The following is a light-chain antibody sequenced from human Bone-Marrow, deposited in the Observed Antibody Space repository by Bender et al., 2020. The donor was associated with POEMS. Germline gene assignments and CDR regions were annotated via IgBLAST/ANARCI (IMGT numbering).Light chain of an antibody. J-gene: IGLJ1*01. Sequence: SALAQPASVSGSPGQSITISCSGSYSDIGNYVLVSWYQQHPGKAPKLIIYEVSQWPSGVSHRFSGSKSGYTASLTISGLQAEDEADYYCCSYGGSSTFVFGSGTKVSVL. CDR2: EVS. CDR3: CSYGGSSTFV. V-gene: IGLV2-23*02. CDR1: YSDIGNYVL.